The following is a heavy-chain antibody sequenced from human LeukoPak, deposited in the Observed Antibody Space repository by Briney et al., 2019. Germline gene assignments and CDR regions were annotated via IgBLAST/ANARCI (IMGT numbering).Heavy chain of an antibody. J-gene: IGHJ4*02. CDR2: ISKDGSTK. CDR1: GFCFSDYV. D-gene: IGHD2-15*01. CDR3: ARGGDLKYCSGGSCYSVDY. Sequence: TGGSLRLSWAASGFCFSDYVIHWVRQAPGKGLDWVAVISKDGSTKYYAYSLQGRLTITIDNSTDMLYLQMNSLRHEDAAVYYCARGGDLKYCSGGSCYSVDYWGQGTLVTVSS. V-gene: IGHV3-30-3*01.